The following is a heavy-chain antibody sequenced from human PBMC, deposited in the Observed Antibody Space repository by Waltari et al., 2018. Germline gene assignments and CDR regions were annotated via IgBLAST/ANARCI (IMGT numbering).Heavy chain of an antibody. CDR1: GGTFSSYA. J-gene: IGHJ5*02. V-gene: IGHV1-69*05. CDR3: ARVKVKRQLAYYWFDP. CDR2: IIPIFGTA. D-gene: IGHD6-13*01. Sequence: QVQLVQSGAEVKKPGSSVKVSCKASGGTFSSYAISWVRQAPGQGLEWMGGIIPIFGTANYAQKFRGGVTITTYESTGTAYMVLSRLRAEDTAVYYWARVKVKRQLAYYWFDPWGQGTLVTVSS.